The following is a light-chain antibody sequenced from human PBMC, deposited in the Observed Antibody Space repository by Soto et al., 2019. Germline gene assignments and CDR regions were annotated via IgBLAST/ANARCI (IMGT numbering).Light chain of an antibody. J-gene: IGLJ3*02. CDR2: TDN. V-gene: IGLV1-44*01. CDR1: SSNIGSNP. Sequence: QSVLTQPPSASGAPGQRVTISCSGSSSNIGSNPVNWYQQLPGTAPKLLIYTDNERPSGVPDRFSGSKSGTSASLAIGWLQSEDEADYYCATWDDSMSGPVFGGGTKVTVL. CDR3: ATWDDSMSGPV.